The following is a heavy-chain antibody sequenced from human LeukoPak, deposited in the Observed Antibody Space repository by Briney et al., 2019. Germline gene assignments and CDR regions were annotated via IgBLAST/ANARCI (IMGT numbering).Heavy chain of an antibody. CDR3: AKVPGYSAYDFAPFDC. V-gene: IGHV3-23*01. J-gene: IGHJ4*02. CDR2: ISTSGTST. Sequence: GGSLRLSCAASRFTFSNYAMNWVRQGPGKGLEWVSAISTSGTSTYYADSVKGRFTNSRDNSKNTLYLQMNSLRAEDTAVYYCAKVPGYSAYDFAPFDCWGQATLVTVSS. CDR1: RFTFSNYA. D-gene: IGHD5-12*01.